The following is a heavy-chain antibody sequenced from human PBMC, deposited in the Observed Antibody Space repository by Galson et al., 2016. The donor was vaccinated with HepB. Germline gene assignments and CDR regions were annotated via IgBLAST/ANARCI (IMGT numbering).Heavy chain of an antibody. CDR2: IRKKDYGGTT. CDR1: GFSFSDHA. V-gene: IGHV3-49*03. Sequence: SLRLSCATSGFSFSDHAMNWFRQAPGKGLGWVGFIRKKDYGGTTDYAASVQGRFTISRDDSRNIAYLQMDSLKTEDTGVYYCAHDTSGYSYFFDYWGQGTLVTVSS. J-gene: IGHJ4*02. CDR3: AHDTSGYSYFFDY. D-gene: IGHD3-22*01.